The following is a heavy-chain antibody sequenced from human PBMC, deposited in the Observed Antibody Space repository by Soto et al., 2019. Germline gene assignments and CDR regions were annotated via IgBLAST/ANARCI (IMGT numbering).Heavy chain of an antibody. Sequence: QVQLVQSGAEVKKPGASVKVSCKASGYTFTSYGISWVRQAPGQGLEWMGWISAYNGNTYYAQKLQGRVTMTTDTRTXTXFMELRSLRSDDTAVYYCARDPQNYYDSSGDWYFDLWGRGTLVTVSS. V-gene: IGHV1-18*01. D-gene: IGHD3-22*01. CDR1: GYTFTSYG. CDR3: ARDPQNYYDSSGDWYFDL. CDR2: ISAYNGNT. J-gene: IGHJ2*01.